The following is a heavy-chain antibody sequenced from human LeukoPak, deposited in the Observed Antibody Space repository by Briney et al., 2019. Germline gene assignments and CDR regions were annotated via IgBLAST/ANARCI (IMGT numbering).Heavy chain of an antibody. CDR3: AKDRDTAMDFDY. D-gene: IGHD5-18*01. J-gene: IGHJ4*02. Sequence: GGSLRLSCAASGFTFSSYGMHWVRQAPGKGLEWVAVISYDGSNKYYADSVKGRFTISRDNSKNTLYLQMNSLRAEDTAVHYCAKDRDTAMDFDYWGQGTLVTVSS. CDR2: ISYDGSNK. V-gene: IGHV3-30*18. CDR1: GFTFSSYG.